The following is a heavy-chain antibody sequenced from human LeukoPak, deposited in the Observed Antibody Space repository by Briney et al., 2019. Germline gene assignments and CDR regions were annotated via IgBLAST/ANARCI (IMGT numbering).Heavy chain of an antibody. J-gene: IGHJ5*02. Sequence: GASVKVSCKASGYTFTSYYMHWVRQAPGQGLEWMGIINPSGGSTSYAQKFQGRVTMTRDTSTSTVYMELSSLRPEDTAVYYCVREWSPVVPTGXPWFDPWGQGTLVTVSS. D-gene: IGHD2-2*01. CDR2: INPSGGST. CDR3: VREWSPVVPTGXPWFDP. V-gene: IGHV1-46*01. CDR1: GYTFTSYY.